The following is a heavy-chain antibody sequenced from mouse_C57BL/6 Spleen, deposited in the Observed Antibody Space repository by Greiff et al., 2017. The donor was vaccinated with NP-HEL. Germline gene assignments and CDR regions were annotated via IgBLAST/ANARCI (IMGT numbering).Heavy chain of an antibody. J-gene: IGHJ2*01. V-gene: IGHV1-42*01. CDR2: INPSTGGT. D-gene: IGHD2-4*01. CDR3: ARSGYYDYDVGY. CDR1: GYSFTGYY. Sequence: EVQLQQSGPELVKPGASVKISCKASGYSFTGYYMNWVKQSPEKSLEWIGEINPSTGGTTYNQKFKAKATLTVDKSSSTAYMQLKSLTSEDSAVYYCARSGYYDYDVGYWGQGTTLTVSS.